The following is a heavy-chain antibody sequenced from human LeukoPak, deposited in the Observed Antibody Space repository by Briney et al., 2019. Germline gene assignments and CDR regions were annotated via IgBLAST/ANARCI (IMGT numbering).Heavy chain of an antibody. J-gene: IGHJ4*02. Sequence: ASVKVSCKASGYTFTSYDINWVRQAPGQGLEWMGWINPNSGGTNYAQKFQGRVTMTRDTSISTAYMELSRLRSDDTAVYYCATSIAAAGAVFDYWGQGTLVTVSS. CDR3: ATSIAAAGAVFDY. V-gene: IGHV1-2*02. CDR1: GYTFTSYD. CDR2: INPNSGGT. D-gene: IGHD6-13*01.